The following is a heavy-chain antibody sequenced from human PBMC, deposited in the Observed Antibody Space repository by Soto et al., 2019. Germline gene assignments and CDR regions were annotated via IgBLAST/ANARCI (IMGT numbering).Heavy chain of an antibody. CDR2: IYHSGST. V-gene: IGHV4-4*02. CDR1: GGSINSSNW. J-gene: IGHJ4*02. CDR3: ATVAGGEQQLVGYDY. Sequence: QVQLQESGPGLVKPSGTLSLTCAVSGGSINSSNWWSWVRQPPGKGLEWIGEIYHSGSTNYNPSLKSRVPISVDKSKNQFSLKLSSVSAADTAVYYCATVAGGEQQLVGYDYWGQGTLVTVSS. D-gene: IGHD6-13*01.